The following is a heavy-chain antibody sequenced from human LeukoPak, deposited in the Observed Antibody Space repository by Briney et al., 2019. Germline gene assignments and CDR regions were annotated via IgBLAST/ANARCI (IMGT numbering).Heavy chain of an antibody. D-gene: IGHD5-18*01. J-gene: IGHJ4*02. Sequence: GGSLRLSCTASGFIFNNYGMNWVRQAPGKGLERISYIKGRSDTIHYADSVKGRFTISRDNAKNTLSLQMTSLRAEDTAVYYCAKPKYSYGNIDYWGQGTLVTVSS. CDR1: GFIFNNYG. CDR3: AKPKYSYGNIDY. CDR2: IKGRSDTI. V-gene: IGHV3-48*01.